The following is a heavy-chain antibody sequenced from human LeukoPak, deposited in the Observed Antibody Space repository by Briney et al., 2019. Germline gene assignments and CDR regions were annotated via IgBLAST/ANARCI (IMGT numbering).Heavy chain of an antibody. CDR1: GFTFSSYG. CDR3: AKEVLKEFSPTYYFDY. Sequence: PGGSLRLSCAASGFTFSSYGLHLVRQAPGMGLEWVAFIRYDGSNKYYADSVKGGFTISRDSSKNALYLQMNSLRAEDTAVYYCAKEVLKEFSPTYYFDYWGQGTLVTVSS. CDR2: IRYDGSNK. D-gene: IGHD3-16*02. V-gene: IGHV3-30*02. J-gene: IGHJ4*02.